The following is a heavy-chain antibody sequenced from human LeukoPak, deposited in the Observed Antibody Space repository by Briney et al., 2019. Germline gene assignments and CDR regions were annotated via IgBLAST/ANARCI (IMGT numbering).Heavy chain of an antibody. J-gene: IGHJ4*02. CDR1: GGSFSGYY. V-gene: IGHV4-34*01. D-gene: IGHD4-17*01. Sequence: SETLSLTCAVYGGSFSGYYWGWIRQPPGKGLEWIGEINHSGSTNYNPSLKSRVTISVDTSKNQFSLKLSSVTAADTAVYYCARGYDYGDPIDCWGQGTLVTVSS. CDR2: INHSGST. CDR3: ARGYDYGDPIDC.